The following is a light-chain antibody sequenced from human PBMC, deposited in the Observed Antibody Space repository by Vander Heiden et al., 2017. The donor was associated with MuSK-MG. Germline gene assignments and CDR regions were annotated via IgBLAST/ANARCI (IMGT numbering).Light chain of an antibody. J-gene: IGLJ2*01. CDR3: SSYSTQASRV. CDR2: DVS. Sequence: QSALTQTASVSGSRGQSVTISTIRTRFDLAAYDYVYWSLQNPGKAPKLLSYDVSSRPSEISNRFSGSKSCNTASLTISELQAEDEADYYCSSYSTQASRVFGGGTKLAVL. V-gene: IGLV2-14*03. CDR1: RFDLAAYDY.